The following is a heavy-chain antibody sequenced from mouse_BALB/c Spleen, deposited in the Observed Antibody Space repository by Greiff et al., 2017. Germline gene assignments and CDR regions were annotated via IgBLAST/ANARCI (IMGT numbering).Heavy chain of an antibody. J-gene: IGHJ3*01. CDR3: ARAPPLRIWFAD. D-gene: IGHD1-1*01. V-gene: IGHV1-80*01. CDR1: GYAFSSYW. CDR2: IYPGDGDT. Sequence: QVQLQQSGAELVRPGSSVKISCKASGYAFSSYWMNWVKQRPGQGLEWIGQIYPGDGDTNYNGKFKGKATLTADKSSSTAYMQLSSLTSEDSAVYFCARAPPLRIWFADWGQGTLVTVSA.